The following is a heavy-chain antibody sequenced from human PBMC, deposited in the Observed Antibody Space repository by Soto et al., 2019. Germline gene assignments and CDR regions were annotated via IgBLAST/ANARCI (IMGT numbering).Heavy chain of an antibody. V-gene: IGHV3-23*01. CDR1: GFTFSSYA. CDR3: AKDDFWSGFENDY. CDR2: ISGSGGST. J-gene: IGHJ4*02. D-gene: IGHD3-3*01. Sequence: GGFLRLSCAASGFTFSSYAMSWVRQAPGKGLEWVSAISGSGGSTYYADSVKGRFTISRDNSKNTLYLQMNSLRAEDTAVYYCAKDDFWSGFENDYWGQGTLVTVSS.